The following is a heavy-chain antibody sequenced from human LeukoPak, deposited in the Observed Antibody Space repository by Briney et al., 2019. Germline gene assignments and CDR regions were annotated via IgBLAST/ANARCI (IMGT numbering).Heavy chain of an antibody. CDR3: ARDRITIFGVANTGYFDY. J-gene: IGHJ4*02. CDR1: GGTSNTSP. Sequence: SVKVSCRASGGTSNTSPITWVRQAPGQGLEWMGGIIPIFGTANYAQKFQGRVTITADESTSTAYMELSSLRSEDTAVYYCARDRITIFGVANTGYFDYWGQGTLVTVSS. D-gene: IGHD3-3*01. CDR2: IIPIFGTA. V-gene: IGHV1-69*13.